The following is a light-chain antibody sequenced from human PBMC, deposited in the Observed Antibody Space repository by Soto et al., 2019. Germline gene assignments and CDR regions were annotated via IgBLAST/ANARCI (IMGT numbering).Light chain of an antibody. V-gene: IGKV1-39*01. CDR1: QRINIH. CDR3: QQSYSTLWT. J-gene: IGKJ1*01. CDR2: AAS. Sequence: DIQMTQPPSSLSASVGDRVTITCRASQRINIHLNWYQQKLGRAPDLLIYAASSLQSGVPSRFSGSGSGTDFTLTISRLQPEDLGTYYCQQSYSTLWTFGPGTKVDIK.